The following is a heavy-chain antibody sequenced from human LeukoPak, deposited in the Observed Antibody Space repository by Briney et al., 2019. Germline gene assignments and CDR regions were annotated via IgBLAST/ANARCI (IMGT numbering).Heavy chain of an antibody. Sequence: GSLRLLFSASGITFSSYALSWVRPAPGKGLEWVSAISGSGGSTYYADSVKGRFTISRDNSKNTLYLQMNSLRAEDTAVYYCEGYYYGSGSPDYWGQGTLVTVSS. CDR3: EGYYYGSGSPDY. J-gene: IGHJ4*02. D-gene: IGHD3-10*01. CDR1: GITFSSYA. V-gene: IGHV3-23*01. CDR2: ISGSGGST.